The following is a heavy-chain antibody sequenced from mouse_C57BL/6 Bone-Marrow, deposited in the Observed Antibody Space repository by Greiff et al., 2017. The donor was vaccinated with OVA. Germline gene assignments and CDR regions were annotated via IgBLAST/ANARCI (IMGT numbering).Heavy chain of an antibody. CDR3: TRLTGTNYFDY. D-gene: IGHD4-1*01. J-gene: IGHJ2*01. V-gene: IGHV6-6*01. CDR2: IRNKANNHAT. CDR1: GFTFSDAW. Sequence: DVMLVESGGGLVQPGGSMKLSCAASGFTFSDAWMDWVRQSPEKGLEWVAEIRNKANNHATYYAESVKGRFTISRDDSKSSVYLQMNSLRAEDTGIYYCTRLTGTNYFDYWGQGTTLTVSS.